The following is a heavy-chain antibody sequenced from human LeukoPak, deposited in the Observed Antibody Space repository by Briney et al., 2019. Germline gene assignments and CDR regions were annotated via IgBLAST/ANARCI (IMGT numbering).Heavy chain of an antibody. CDR3: ARDWVSRH. Sequence: GGSLRLSCAASGFTFSSYWMHWVRKAPGKGLMWVSRINSDGSSTSYADSVKGRFTISRDNAKSTLYLQMNSLRTEDTAVYYCARDWVSRHWGQGTLVTVSS. J-gene: IGHJ4*02. CDR2: INSDGSST. D-gene: IGHD3-16*01. V-gene: IGHV3-74*01. CDR1: GFTFSSYW.